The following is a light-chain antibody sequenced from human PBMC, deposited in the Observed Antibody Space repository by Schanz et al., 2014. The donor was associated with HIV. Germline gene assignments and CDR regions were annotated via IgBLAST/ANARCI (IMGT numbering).Light chain of an antibody. CDR1: QSVGSN. J-gene: IGKJ4*01. CDR3: QQYNNWNT. CDR2: GAS. Sequence: EIVMTQSSATLSVSPGESATLSCRASQSVGSNLAWYQHKPGQAPRLLIYGASTRTTGIPARFSGSGSGTEFTLTISILQSEDFAVYFCQQYNNWNTFGGGTKVEIK. V-gene: IGKV3-15*01.